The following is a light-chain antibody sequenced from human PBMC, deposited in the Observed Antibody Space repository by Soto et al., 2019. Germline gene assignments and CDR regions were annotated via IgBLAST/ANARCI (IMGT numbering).Light chain of an antibody. V-gene: IGKV1-9*01. CDR1: QGISSY. J-gene: IGKJ3*01. CDR3: QQLNTYPLT. CDR2: AAS. Sequence: DIQLTQSPSSLSASVGDRVAITCRASQGISSYLAWYQQKPGKAPKLLIFAASTLRGGVPSRFSGSGSGTEFTLTISSLQPEDFATYYCQQLNTYPLTFGPGTKVDIK.